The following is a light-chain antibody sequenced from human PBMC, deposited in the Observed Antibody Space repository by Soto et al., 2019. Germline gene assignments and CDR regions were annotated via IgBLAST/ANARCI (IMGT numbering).Light chain of an antibody. CDR1: SSDVGGYNY. J-gene: IGLJ3*02. CDR3: ASYVGTNNWV. CDR2: EVS. Sequence: QSALTQPPSASGSPGQSVTISCTGTSSDVGGYNYVSWYQQHPGKAPKLMIYEVSKRPSRVPDRFSGSKSGNTASLTVSGLQAEDEADYYCASYVGTNNWVFGGGTKLAVL. V-gene: IGLV2-8*01.